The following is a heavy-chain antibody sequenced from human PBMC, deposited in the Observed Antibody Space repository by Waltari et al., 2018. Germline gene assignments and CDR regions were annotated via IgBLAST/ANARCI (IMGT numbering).Heavy chain of an antibody. CDR3: VVAAAGRQFDY. J-gene: IGHJ4*02. CDR1: GFTFRSYA. D-gene: IGHD6-13*01. V-gene: IGHV3-30*01. Sequence: QVQLVESGGGVVQPGRSLRLSCAASGFTFRSYAMHWSRQAPGKGLEWVAVISYDGSNKYYADSVKGRFTISRDNSKNTLYLQMNSLRAEDTAVYYCVVAAAGRQFDYWGQGTLVTVSS. CDR2: ISYDGSNK.